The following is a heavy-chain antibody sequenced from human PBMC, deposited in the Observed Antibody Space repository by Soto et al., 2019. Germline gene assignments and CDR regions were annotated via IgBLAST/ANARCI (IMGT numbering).Heavy chain of an antibody. CDR2: IIPTFGRT. J-gene: IGHJ6*02. Sequence: ASVKVSCKASGDTFSSYAISWVRQAPGKGLEWMGKIIPTFGRTNYAQKFQGRLTISADDSTSTAYMELSSLLSEDTAVYYCARDPLSSFAMDVWGQGTPVTVCS. CDR1: GDTFSSYA. D-gene: IGHD3-10*02. CDR3: ARDPLSSFAMDV. V-gene: IGHV1-69*13.